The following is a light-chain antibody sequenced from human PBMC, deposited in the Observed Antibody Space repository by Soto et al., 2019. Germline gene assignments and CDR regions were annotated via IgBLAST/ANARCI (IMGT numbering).Light chain of an antibody. CDR1: QSISTS. J-gene: IGKJ3*01. Sequence: DIQMTQSPSSLSASVGDRVTITCRASQSISTSLNWYQQKPGKAPKFLIFAAASLQSGVQSRFSGGGSGTDFTLTISSLQPEDFATYYCQQSYETPFTCGPGTKVDI. CDR3: QQSYETPFT. V-gene: IGKV1-39*01. CDR2: AAA.